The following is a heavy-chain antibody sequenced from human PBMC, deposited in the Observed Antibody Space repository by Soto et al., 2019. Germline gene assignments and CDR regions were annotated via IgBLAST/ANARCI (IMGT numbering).Heavy chain of an antibody. Sequence: QITLNESGPTVVKPAETLTLTCTFSGFSLTTSGVGVGWIRQSPGKPPEWLALIYWDDDKRYSASLKSRLTITKDTTKNQVVLTKASVDPADTATYYCAHRILRAVFGLVTTTAIYFDFWGQGTPVVGSS. CDR1: GFSLTTSGVG. CDR3: AHRILRAVFGLVTTTAIYFDF. CDR2: IYWDDDK. V-gene: IGHV2-5*02. J-gene: IGHJ4*02. D-gene: IGHD3-3*01.